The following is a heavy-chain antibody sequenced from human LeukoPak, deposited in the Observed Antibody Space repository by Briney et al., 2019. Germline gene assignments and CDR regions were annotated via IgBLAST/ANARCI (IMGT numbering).Heavy chain of an antibody. CDR2: ISYDGSIK. CDR1: GFTFSSYG. J-gene: IGHJ4*02. V-gene: IGHV3-30*03. CDR3: AGSLDTYYYGSGSGY. Sequence: GGSLRLSCAASGFTFSSYGMHWVRQAPDKGLEWVALISYDGSIKYYADSVKGRFTISRDNAKNSLYLQMNSLRAEDAAVYYCAGSLDTYYYGSGSGYWGQGTLVTVSS. D-gene: IGHD3-10*01.